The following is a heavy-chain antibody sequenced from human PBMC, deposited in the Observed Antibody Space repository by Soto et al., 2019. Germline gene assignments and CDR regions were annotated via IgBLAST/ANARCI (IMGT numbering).Heavy chain of an antibody. CDR2: LYFSGSN. CDR3: ARHILGPSGATSCYRCRWYLDL. D-gene: IGHD2-2*01. CDR1: GGSINSTTYY. J-gene: IGHJ2*01. V-gene: IGHV4-39*01. Sequence: SETLSLTCTVSGGSINSTTYYWGWIRQPPGKGLEWIGTLYFSGSNYNNPSLRSRVTISLDPSKNQFSLNLKSVTAADTAVYYCARHILGPSGATSCYRCRWYLDLWGRGTLVTVSS.